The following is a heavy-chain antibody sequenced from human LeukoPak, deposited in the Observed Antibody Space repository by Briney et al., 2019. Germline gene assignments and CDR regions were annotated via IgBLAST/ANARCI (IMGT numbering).Heavy chain of an antibody. CDR2: ILPDGSEK. V-gene: IGHV3-7*01. J-gene: IGHJ4*02. D-gene: IGHD6-19*01. CDR3: GRLARNAWYAVDY. CDR1: DFTFSFYW. Sequence: GGSLRLSCAASDFTFSFYWMTWVRQAPGEGLEWVANILPDGSEKYYLDSVKGRFTISRDNPTNSLYLQINSLRAEDTSLYYCGRLARNAWYAVDYWGQGTLVTVSS.